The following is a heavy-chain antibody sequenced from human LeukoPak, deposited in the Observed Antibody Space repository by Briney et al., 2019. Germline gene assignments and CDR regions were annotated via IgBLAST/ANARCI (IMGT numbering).Heavy chain of an antibody. J-gene: IGHJ6*03. CDR2: ISGSGGST. CDR3: AKFSGTSLYYYYYYMDV. Sequence: ETLSLTCAVYGGSFSGYYWSWIRQPPGKGLEWVSAISGSGGSTYYADSVKGRFTISRDNSKNTLYLQMNSLRAEDTAVYYCAKFSGTSLYYYYYYMDVWGKGTTVTVSS. V-gene: IGHV3-23*01. CDR1: GGSFSGYY. D-gene: IGHD1-1*01.